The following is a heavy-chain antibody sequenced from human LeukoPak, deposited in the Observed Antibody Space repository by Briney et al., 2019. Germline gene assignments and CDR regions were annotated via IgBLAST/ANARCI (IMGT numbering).Heavy chain of an antibody. CDR2: INPNSGDT. V-gene: IGHV1-2*06. Sequence: ASVKVSCKASGYTFTGYYVHWVRQAPGQGLEWMGRINPNSGDTNYAQKFQGRVTMTRDTSISTAYMELNRLRSDDTAVYYCARDYCGGDCFPDYWGQGTLVTVSS. CDR1: GYTFTGYY. J-gene: IGHJ4*02. CDR3: ARDYCGGDCFPDY. D-gene: IGHD2-21*02.